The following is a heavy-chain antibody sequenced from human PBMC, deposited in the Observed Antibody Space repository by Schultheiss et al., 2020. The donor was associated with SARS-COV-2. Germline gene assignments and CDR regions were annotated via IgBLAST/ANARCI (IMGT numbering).Heavy chain of an antibody. Sequence: SETLSLTCTVSGGSISPYYWSWIRQPPGKGLEWIGFIYYSGSTNYNPSLKSRVTISLDTSKNQFSLKLSSVTAADTAVYYCVREQWELGWFDPWGQGTLVTVSS. CDR3: VREQWELGWFDP. J-gene: IGHJ5*02. V-gene: IGHV4-59*01. CDR2: IYYSGST. D-gene: IGHD1-26*01. CDR1: GGSISPYY.